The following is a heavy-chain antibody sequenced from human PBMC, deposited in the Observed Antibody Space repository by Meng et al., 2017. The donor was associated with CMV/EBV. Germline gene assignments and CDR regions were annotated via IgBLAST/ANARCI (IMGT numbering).Heavy chain of an antibody. V-gene: IGHV4-61*01. CDR1: GGSASSGSYY. D-gene: IGHD3-10*01. CDR2: IYYSGST. CDR3: ARDRMVRGVISNYNWFDP. Sequence: SETLSLTCTVSGGSASSGSYYWSWIRQPPGKGLEWIGYIYYSGSTNYNPSLKSRVTISVDTSKNQFSLKLSSVTAADTAVYYCARDRMVRGVISNYNWFDPWGQGTLVTVSS. J-gene: IGHJ5*02.